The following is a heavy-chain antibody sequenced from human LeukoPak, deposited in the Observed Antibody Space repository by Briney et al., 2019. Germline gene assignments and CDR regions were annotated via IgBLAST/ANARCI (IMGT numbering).Heavy chain of an antibody. CDR1: GFDLNNYG. J-gene: IGHJ4*02. CDR2: ISGSGGST. Sequence: GGSLRLSCAASGFDLNNYGMHWVRQAPGKGLEWVSAISGSGGSTYYADSVKGRFTISRDNSKNTLYLQMNSLRAEDTAVYYCANSWSTRGAVLYWGQGTLVTVSS. D-gene: IGHD2-8*02. CDR3: ANSWSTRGAVLY. V-gene: IGHV3-23*01.